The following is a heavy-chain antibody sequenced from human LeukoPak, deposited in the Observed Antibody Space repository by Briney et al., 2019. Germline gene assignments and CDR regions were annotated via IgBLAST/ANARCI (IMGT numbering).Heavy chain of an antibody. V-gene: IGHV1-2*02. J-gene: IGHJ4*02. CDR2: INPNSGGT. D-gene: IGHD5-18*01. Sequence: ASVKVSCKASGYTFTGYYMHWVRQAPGQGLEWMGWINPNSGGTNYAQKFQDRVTMTRDTSISTAYMELSRLRSDDTAVYYCARSDAATDYFDYWGQGTLVTVSS. CDR1: GYTFTGYY. CDR3: ARSDAATDYFDY.